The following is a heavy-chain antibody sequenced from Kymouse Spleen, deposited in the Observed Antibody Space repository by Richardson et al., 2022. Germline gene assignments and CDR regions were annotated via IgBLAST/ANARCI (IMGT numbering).Heavy chain of an antibody. Sequence: QVQLVESGGGVVQPGRSLRLSCAASGFTFSSYGMHWVRQAPGKGLEWVAVIWYDGSNKYYADSVKGRFTISRDNSKNTLYLQMNSLRAEDTAVYYCARDIQLEPLFDYWGQGTLVTVSS. CDR2: IWYDGSNK. J-gene: IGHJ4*02. CDR1: GFTFSSYG. D-gene: IGHD1-1*01. CDR3: ARDIQLEPLFDY. V-gene: IGHV3-33*01.